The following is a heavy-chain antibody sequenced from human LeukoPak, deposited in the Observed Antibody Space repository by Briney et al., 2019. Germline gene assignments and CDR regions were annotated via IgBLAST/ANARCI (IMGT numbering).Heavy chain of an antibody. CDR1: GFTFDDYA. Sequence: PGGSLRLSCAASGFTFDDYAMHWVRQAPGKGLEWVSGISWNSGSIGYADSVKGRFTISRDNAKNSLYLQMNSLRAEDTALYYCAKAAQITILRVIDVFDLWGQGTMVTVSP. D-gene: IGHD3-3*01. CDR3: AKAAQITILRVIDVFDL. CDR2: ISWNSGSI. V-gene: IGHV3-9*01. J-gene: IGHJ3*01.